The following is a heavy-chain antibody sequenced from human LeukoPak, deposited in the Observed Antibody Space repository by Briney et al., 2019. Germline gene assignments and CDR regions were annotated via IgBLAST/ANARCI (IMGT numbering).Heavy chain of an antibody. Sequence: SKTLSLTSTVSVGSISSVSYYWSWIRQPPGKGLKWIGGIYTSGSTNYNPSLKSRVTISVDTSKNQFSLKLSSVTAADTAVYYCARDRFYSNYFDYWGQGTLVTVSS. D-gene: IGHD4-11*01. CDR2: IYTSGST. V-gene: IGHV4-61*02. CDR1: VGSISSVSYY. J-gene: IGHJ4*02. CDR3: ARDRFYSNYFDY.